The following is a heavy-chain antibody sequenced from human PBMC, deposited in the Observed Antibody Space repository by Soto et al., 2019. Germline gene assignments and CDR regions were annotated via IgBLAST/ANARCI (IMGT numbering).Heavy chain of an antibody. Sequence: SETLSLTCTVSGGSISSYYWSWIRQPPGKGLEWIGYIYYSGSTDYNPSLKSRVTISVDTSKNQFSLKLSSVTAADTAVYYCARASWVTMVRENWFDPWGQGTLVTVSS. D-gene: IGHD3-10*01. CDR2: IYYSGST. CDR3: ARASWVTMVRENWFDP. J-gene: IGHJ5*02. V-gene: IGHV4-59*01. CDR1: GGSISSYY.